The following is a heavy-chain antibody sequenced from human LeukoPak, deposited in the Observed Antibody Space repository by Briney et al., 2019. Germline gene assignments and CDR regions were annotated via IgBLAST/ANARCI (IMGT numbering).Heavy chain of an antibody. D-gene: IGHD2-2*01. CDR3: ARGRRPAAEYYYYYYYMDV. Sequence: ASVKVSCKASGYTFTSYGISWVRQAPGQGLEWMGWISAYNGNTNYAQKLQGRVTMTTDTSTSTAYMELRSLRSDDTAVYYCARGRRPAAEYYYYYYYMDVWGKGTTVTVSS. CDR2: ISAYNGNT. CDR1: GYTFTSYG. V-gene: IGHV1-18*01. J-gene: IGHJ6*03.